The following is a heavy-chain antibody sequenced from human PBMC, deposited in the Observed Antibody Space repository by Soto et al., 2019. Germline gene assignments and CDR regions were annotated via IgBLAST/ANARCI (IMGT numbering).Heavy chain of an antibody. CDR1: GFTFSTYG. CDR2: ISGSGAVT. J-gene: IGHJ6*02. D-gene: IGHD3-3*01. Sequence: GGSLRLSCAASGFTFSTYGMNWVRQAPGRGLEWVSGISGSGAVTKYADAVKGRFTISRDNSKNTLYLQMNSLTAEDTAVYYCAKRTTIFGVVGIDYYYGMDVWGRGTTVTVSS. V-gene: IGHV3-23*01. CDR3: AKRTTIFGVVGIDYYYGMDV.